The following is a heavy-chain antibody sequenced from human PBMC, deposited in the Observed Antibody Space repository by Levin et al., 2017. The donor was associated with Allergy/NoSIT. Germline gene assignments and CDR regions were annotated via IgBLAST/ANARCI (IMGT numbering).Heavy chain of an antibody. CDR2: IGTAGDT. D-gene: IGHD6-13*01. CDR1: GFTFSSYD. V-gene: IGHV3-13*04. J-gene: IGHJ2*01. Sequence: GESLKISCAASGFTFSSYDMHWVRQATGKGLEWVSAIGTAGDTYYPGSVKGRFTISRENAKNSLYLQMNSLRAGDTAVYYCARVSGIAAATSPWYFDLWGRGTLVTVSS. CDR3: ARVSGIAAATSPWYFDL.